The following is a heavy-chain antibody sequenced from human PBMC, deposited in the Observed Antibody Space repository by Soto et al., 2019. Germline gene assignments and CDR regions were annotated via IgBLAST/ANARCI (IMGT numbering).Heavy chain of an antibody. D-gene: IGHD1-20*01. Sequence: EVQLLESGGDLVQPGGSLRLACAASGFTFRGDAMSWVRQAPGKGLEWVSSVSGSGEMTHYAESVKGRFTIPRDNSKDTLFLQMESLRAEDPAVYYWATSEMTYNWNDWGQGTRVTVSS. CDR2: VSGSGEMT. J-gene: IGHJ4*02. CDR1: GFTFRGDA. V-gene: IGHV3-23*01. CDR3: ATSEMTYNWND.